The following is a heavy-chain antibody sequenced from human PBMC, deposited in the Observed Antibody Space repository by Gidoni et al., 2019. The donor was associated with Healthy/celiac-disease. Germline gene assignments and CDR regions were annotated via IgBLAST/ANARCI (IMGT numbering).Heavy chain of an antibody. CDR1: GGSISSYY. J-gene: IGHJ4*02. V-gene: IGHV4-59*01. CDR3: ARERWDVKGRDGYNYFDY. D-gene: IGHD5-12*01. CDR2: IYYSGST. Sequence: QVQLQESGPGLVKPSETLSLTCTVSGGSISSYYWSWIRQPPGKGLEWIGYIYYSGSTNYNPSLKSRVTISVDTSKNQFSLKLSSVTAADTAVYYCARERWDVKGRDGYNYFDYWGQGTLVTVSS.